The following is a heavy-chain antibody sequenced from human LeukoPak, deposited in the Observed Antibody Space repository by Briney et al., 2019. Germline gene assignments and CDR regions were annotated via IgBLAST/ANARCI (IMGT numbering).Heavy chain of an antibody. CDR3: ARDKIVGATNLDY. CDR2: IKQDGSEK. J-gene: IGHJ4*02. V-gene: IGHV3-7*01. D-gene: IGHD1-26*01. Sequence: PGGSLRLSCAASGFTFSSHGMNWVRQAPGKGLEWVANIKQDGSEKYYVDSVKARFAISRDNAKNSLYLQMNSLRAEDTAVYYCARDKIVGATNLDYWGQGTLVTVSS. CDR1: GFTFSSHG.